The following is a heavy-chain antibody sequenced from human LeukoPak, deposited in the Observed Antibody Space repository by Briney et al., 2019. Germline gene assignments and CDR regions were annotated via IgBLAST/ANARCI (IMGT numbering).Heavy chain of an antibody. V-gene: IGHV7-4-1*02. CDR2: INTNTGNP. Sequence: GASVKVSCKASGYTFTSYAMNWVRQAPGQGLEWMGWINTNTGNPTYAQGFTGRFVFSLDTSVSTAYLQISSLKPEDTAVYYCARAARFDSSGWASFYYYYYMDVWAQGTTVTVSS. CDR1: GYTFTSYA. J-gene: IGHJ6*03. CDR3: ARAARFDSSGWASFYYYYYMDV. D-gene: IGHD6-19*01.